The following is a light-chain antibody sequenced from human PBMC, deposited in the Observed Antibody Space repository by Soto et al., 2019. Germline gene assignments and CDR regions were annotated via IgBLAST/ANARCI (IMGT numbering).Light chain of an antibody. V-gene: IGKV1-12*01. CDR3: KEASRIPIT. CDR1: QDIGTW. Sequence: DIQMTQSPSSVSASVGDRVTITCRASQDIGTWLAWYQQKPGKAPNLLIYAAYTLQSGVPSRFSGSGSGTYFTLTIRSLQPEDFGTYYCKEASRIPITFGQGTRLEIK. J-gene: IGKJ5*01. CDR2: AAY.